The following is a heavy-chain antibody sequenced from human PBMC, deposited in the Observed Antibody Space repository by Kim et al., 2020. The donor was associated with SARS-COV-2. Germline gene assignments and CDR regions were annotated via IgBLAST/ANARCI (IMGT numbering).Heavy chain of an antibody. CDR1: GFTFSSYA. CDR3: AKRFGYCSGGSCYVGPADY. V-gene: IGHV3-23*01. CDR2: ISGSGGST. J-gene: IGHJ4*02. D-gene: IGHD2-15*01. Sequence: GGSLRLSCVASGFTFSSYAMSWVRQAPGKGLEWVSAISGSGGSTYYADSVKGRFTISRDNSKNTLYLQMNSLRAEDTAVYYCAKRFGYCSGGSCYVGPADYWGQGTLVTVSS.